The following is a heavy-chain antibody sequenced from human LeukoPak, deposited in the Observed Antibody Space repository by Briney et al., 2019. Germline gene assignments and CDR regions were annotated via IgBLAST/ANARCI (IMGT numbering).Heavy chain of an antibody. CDR1: GGTFSSYA. J-gene: IGHJ4*02. CDR3: ARVGHMFGGVIVSSYFDY. CDR2: IIPIFGTT. Sequence: ASVKVSCKASGGTFSSYAISWVRQAPGQGLEWMGGIIPIFGTTNYAQKFQGRVTITADESTSTTYMELSSLRSEDTAVYYCARVGHMFGGVIVSSYFDYWGQGTLVTVSS. V-gene: IGHV1-69*13. D-gene: IGHD3-16*02.